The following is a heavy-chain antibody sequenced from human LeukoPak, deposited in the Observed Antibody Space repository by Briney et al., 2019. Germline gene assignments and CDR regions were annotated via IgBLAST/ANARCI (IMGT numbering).Heavy chain of an antibody. Sequence: ASVKLSCKASGYTFSSYAISWVRQAPGQGLEWMGRIIPILGIANYAQKFQGRVTITADKSTSTAYMELSSLRSEDTAVYYCARANLSDYDSSGYYFDYWGQGTLVTVSS. CDR2: IIPILGIA. CDR3: ARANLSDYDSSGYYFDY. CDR1: GYTFSSYA. D-gene: IGHD3-22*01. V-gene: IGHV1-69*04. J-gene: IGHJ4*02.